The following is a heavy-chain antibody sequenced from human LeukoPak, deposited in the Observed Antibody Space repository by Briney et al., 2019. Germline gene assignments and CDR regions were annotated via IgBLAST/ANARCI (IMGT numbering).Heavy chain of an antibody. D-gene: IGHD3-3*02. CDR3: AISHQRFSPHKGYFDY. Sequence: GASVKVSCKASGGTFSSYAISWVRQAPGQGLEWMGRIIPILGIANYAQKFQGRATITADKSTSTAYMELSSLRSEDTAVYYCAISHQRFSPHKGYFDYWGQGTLVTVSS. V-gene: IGHV1-69*04. CDR2: IIPILGIA. J-gene: IGHJ4*02. CDR1: GGTFSSYA.